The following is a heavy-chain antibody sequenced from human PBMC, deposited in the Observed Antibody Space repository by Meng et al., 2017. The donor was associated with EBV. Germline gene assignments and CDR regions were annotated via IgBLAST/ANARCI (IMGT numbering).Heavy chain of an antibody. V-gene: IGHV4-61*01. J-gene: IGHJ5*02. Sequence: QVQLQESGPGLVKPSEXLSCTCTVSGGSVNNESYYWGWIRQPPGKGREYIGYIYYTGSTNYNSSLKSRVTISLDKSKNQFSLKLTSLTAADTAIYYCARGDYTNYPRWFDPWGQGTLVTVSS. CDR2: IYYTGST. CDR3: ARGDYTNYPRWFDP. CDR1: GGSVNNESYY. D-gene: IGHD4-11*01.